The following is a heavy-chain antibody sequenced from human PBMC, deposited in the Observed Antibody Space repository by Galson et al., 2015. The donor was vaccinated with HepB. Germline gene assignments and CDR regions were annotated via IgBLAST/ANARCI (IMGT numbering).Heavy chain of an antibody. V-gene: IGHV1-2*06. CDR1: GYTFSDYY. D-gene: IGHD4-23*01. Sequence: SVKVSCKASGYTFSDYYIHWVRQAPGQGLEWMGRINPNSSATHFAQNFQGRVTMTRDTSISTTYMELSRLRSDDTAVYYCAREGVDGGNSPINWFDPWGQGTLVTVSS. CDR2: INPNSSAT. CDR3: AREGVDGGNSPINWFDP. J-gene: IGHJ5*02.